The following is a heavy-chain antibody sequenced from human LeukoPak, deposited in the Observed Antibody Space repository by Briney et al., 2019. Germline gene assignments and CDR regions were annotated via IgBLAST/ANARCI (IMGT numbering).Heavy chain of an antibody. Sequence: SQTLSLTCTVSGGSISSGDYYWSWIRQPPGKGLEWIGYIYYIGNTFYNPSLKSRVTISVDTSKNQFSLKLSSVTAADTAVYYCARQADYFYYMDVWGKGTTVTVSS. J-gene: IGHJ6*03. CDR3: ARQADYFYYMDV. CDR1: GGSISSGDYY. CDR2: IYYIGNT. V-gene: IGHV4-30-4*01.